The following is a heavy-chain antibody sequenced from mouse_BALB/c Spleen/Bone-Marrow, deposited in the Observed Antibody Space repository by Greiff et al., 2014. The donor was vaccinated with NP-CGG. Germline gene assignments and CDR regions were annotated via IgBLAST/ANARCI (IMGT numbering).Heavy chain of an antibody. CDR3: ARYYYGSSYFDY. D-gene: IGHD1-1*01. V-gene: IGHV14-3*02. CDR1: GFNIKDTY. CDR2: IDPANGNT. J-gene: IGHJ2*01. Sequence: VHVKQSGAELVKPGASVKLSCTASGFNIKDTYMHWVKQRPEQGLEWIGRIDPANGNTKYDPKFQGKATITADTSSNTAYLQLSSLTSEDTAVYYCARYYYGSSYFDYWGQSTTLTVSS.